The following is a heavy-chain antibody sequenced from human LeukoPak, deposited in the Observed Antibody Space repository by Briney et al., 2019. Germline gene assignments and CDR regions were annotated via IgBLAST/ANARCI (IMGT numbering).Heavy chain of an antibody. Sequence: TSETLSLTCTVSGGSINSYYWSWIRQPAGKGLEWIGRIYSSGSTNYNPSLKSRVSMSVDTSKNQFSLKLTSVTAADTAVCYCARGGKATVVTMWGQGILVTVSS. V-gene: IGHV4-4*07. D-gene: IGHD4-23*01. CDR3: ARGGKATVVTM. CDR1: GGSINSYY. CDR2: IYSSGST. J-gene: IGHJ4*02.